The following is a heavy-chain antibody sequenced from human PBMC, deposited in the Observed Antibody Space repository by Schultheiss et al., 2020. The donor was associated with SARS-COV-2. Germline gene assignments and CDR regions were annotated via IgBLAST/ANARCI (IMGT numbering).Heavy chain of an antibody. D-gene: IGHD2-15*01. J-gene: IGHJ5*02. Sequence: GESLKISCAASGFTFSSYSMNWVRQAPGKGLEWVSYISSSSSYTNYADSVKGRFTISRDNAKNSLYLQMNSLRAEDTAVYYCARERYYSGTTSRGQQGWFDPWGQGTLVTVSS. CDR3: ARERYYSGTTSRGQQGWFDP. CDR2: ISSSSSYT. CDR1: GFTFSSYS. V-gene: IGHV3-21*05.